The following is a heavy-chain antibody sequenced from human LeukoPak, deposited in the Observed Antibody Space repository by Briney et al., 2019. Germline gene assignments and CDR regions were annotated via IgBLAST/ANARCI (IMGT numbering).Heavy chain of an antibody. V-gene: IGHV6-1*01. CDR3: ARDGWFGDTSHNWFDP. Sequence: SQTLSLTCAISGDRVSSNSASWNWIRQSPSRGLEWLGRTYYRFKWNNDYAVSVKSRITINPDTSKNQFSLQLNSVTPEDTAVYYCARDGWFGDTSHNWFDPWDQGTLVTVSS. D-gene: IGHD3-10*01. CDR2: TYYRFKWNN. J-gene: IGHJ5*02. CDR1: GDRVSSNSAS.